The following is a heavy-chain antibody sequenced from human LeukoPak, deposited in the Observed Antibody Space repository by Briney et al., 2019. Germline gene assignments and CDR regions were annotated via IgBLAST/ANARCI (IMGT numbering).Heavy chain of an antibody. Sequence: GGSLRLSCAASGFTFSSYSMNWVRQAPGKGLEWVSVIYSGGSTYHADSVKGRFTISRDNSKNTLYLQMNSLRVEDTAVYYCASNKPEYSGSGSYPFDYWGQGTLVTVSS. CDR3: ASNKPEYSGSGSYPFDY. CDR1: GFTFSSYS. D-gene: IGHD3-10*01. J-gene: IGHJ4*02. V-gene: IGHV3-66*01. CDR2: IYSGGST.